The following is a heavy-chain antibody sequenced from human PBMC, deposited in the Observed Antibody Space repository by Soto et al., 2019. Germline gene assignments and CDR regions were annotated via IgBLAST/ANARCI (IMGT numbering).Heavy chain of an antibody. D-gene: IGHD4-4*01. V-gene: IGHV3-9*01. CDR1: GFTFDDYA. CDR2: ISWNSGSI. Sequence: GGSLRLSCAASGFTFDDYAMHWVRQAPGKGLEWVSGISWNSGSIGYADSVKGRFTISRDNAKNSLYLQMNSLRAEDTALYYCAKDRGDDYSNGGFDYWGQGTLVTVSS. J-gene: IGHJ4*02. CDR3: AKDRGDDYSNGGFDY.